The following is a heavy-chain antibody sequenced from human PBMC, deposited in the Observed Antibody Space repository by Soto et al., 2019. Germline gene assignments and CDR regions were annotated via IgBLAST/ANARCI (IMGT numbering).Heavy chain of an antibody. CDR1: GYTFTSYD. Sequence: EASVKVSCKASGYTFTSYDINWVRQATGQGLEWMGWMNPNSGNTGYAQKFQGRVTMTRNTSISTAYMEPSSLRSEDTAVYYCARALGYYYDSSGYYRENYYYYGMDVWGQGTTVTVSS. CDR2: MNPNSGNT. CDR3: ARALGYYYDSSGYYRENYYYYGMDV. J-gene: IGHJ6*02. D-gene: IGHD3-22*01. V-gene: IGHV1-8*01.